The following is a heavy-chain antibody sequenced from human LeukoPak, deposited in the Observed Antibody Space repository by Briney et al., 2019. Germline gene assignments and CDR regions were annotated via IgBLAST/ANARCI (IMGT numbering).Heavy chain of an antibody. CDR3: ARRPAEWLVSGKIQNKGLYYYYYYMDV. CDR2: INHSGST. CDR1: GGSFSGYY. Sequence: SETLSLTCAVYGGSFSGYYWSWLRQPPGKGLEWLGEINHSGSTNYNTSLKSRVTISVDTSKNQFSLKLSSVTAADTAVYYCARRPAEWLVSGKIQNKGLYYYYYYMDVWGKGTTVTVSS. V-gene: IGHV4-34*01. J-gene: IGHJ6*03. D-gene: IGHD6-19*01.